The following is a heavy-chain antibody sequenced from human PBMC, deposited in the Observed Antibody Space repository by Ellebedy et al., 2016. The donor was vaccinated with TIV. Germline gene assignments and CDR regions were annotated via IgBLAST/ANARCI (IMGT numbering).Heavy chain of an antibody. D-gene: IGHD3-10*01. CDR2: IMHVFGTA. J-gene: IGHJ6*02. CDR3: NLVRFDGMDV. V-gene: IGHV1-69*13. Sequence: AASVTVSCKASRGTFSDYAITWVRLAPGPGLEWIGRIMHVFGTANYAQKFQGRVAIIADDSTNTTHLELKSLNSADTAVYFCNLVRFDGMDVWGQGTTVTVSS. CDR1: RGTFSDYA.